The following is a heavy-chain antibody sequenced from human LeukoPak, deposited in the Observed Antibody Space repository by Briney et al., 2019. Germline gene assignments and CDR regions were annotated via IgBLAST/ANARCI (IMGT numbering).Heavy chain of an antibody. CDR3: ARGDYAEYFQH. CDR1: GYTFTSYG. CDR2: INPNSGGT. D-gene: IGHD4-17*01. Sequence: ASVKVSCKASGYTFTSYGISWVRQAPEQGLEWMGWINPNSGGTYYAQKFQGRVTMTRDTSNSTTYMELSRLTSDDTAVYYCARGDYAEYFQHWGQGTLVTVSS. J-gene: IGHJ1*01. V-gene: IGHV1-2*02.